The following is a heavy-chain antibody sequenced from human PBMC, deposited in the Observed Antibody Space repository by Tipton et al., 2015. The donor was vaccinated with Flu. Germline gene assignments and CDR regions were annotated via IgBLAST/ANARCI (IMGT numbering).Heavy chain of an antibody. Sequence: SLRLSCAASGFTFSTYEMTWVRQAPGKGLEWVSYISSTGKTIYHADSVMDRFTISRDNAKKSLYLQMNSLLAEDTAVYYCARTSLDDYGDSYYFDQWGQGTLVAVSS. CDR3: ARTSLDDYGDSYYFDQ. V-gene: IGHV3-48*03. CDR1: GFTFSTYE. D-gene: IGHD4-17*01. CDR2: ISSTGKTI. J-gene: IGHJ4*02.